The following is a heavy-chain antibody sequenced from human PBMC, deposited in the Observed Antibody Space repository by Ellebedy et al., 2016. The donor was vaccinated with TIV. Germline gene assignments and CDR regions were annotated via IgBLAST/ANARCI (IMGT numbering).Heavy chain of an antibody. CDR3: ARDMAYYDFWSGYYALGYYYGMDV. J-gene: IGHJ6*02. D-gene: IGHD3-3*01. CDR2: IWYDGSNK. Sequence: GESLKISCAASGFTFSSYGMHWVRQAPGKGLEWVAVIWYDGSNKYYADSVKGRFTISRDNSKNTLYLQMNSLRAEDTAVYYCARDMAYYDFWSGYYALGYYYGMDVWGQGTTVTVSS. V-gene: IGHV3-33*01. CDR1: GFTFSSYG.